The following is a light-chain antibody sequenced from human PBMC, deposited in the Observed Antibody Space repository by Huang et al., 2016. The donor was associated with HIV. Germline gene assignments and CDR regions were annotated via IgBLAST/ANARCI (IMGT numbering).Light chain of an antibody. CDR3: QSYNSAPAFT. CDR2: AAS. J-gene: IGKJ3*01. CDR1: QGISNY. Sequence: DIQMTQSPSSLSASVGDRVTITCRASQGISNYLAWYQQKPGKVPKLLSYAASTLQSGVPSRFSGSGSGTDFTLTISSLQPEDVATYYCQSYNSAPAFTFGPGTKVDIK. V-gene: IGKV1-27*01.